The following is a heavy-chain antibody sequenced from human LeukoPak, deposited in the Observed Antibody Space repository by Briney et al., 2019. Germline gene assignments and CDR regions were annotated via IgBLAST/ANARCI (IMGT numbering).Heavy chain of an antibody. Sequence: GGSLRLSCTASGFIFSSYSMNWVRQAPGKGLEWVSSITTRSTYIYYADSVKGRFTISRDNAKNSLDLQMNSLRAEDTAVYYCASGDCYSCDYHYYMDVWGKGTTVTISS. D-gene: IGHD2-21*02. CDR1: GFIFSSYS. J-gene: IGHJ6*03. CDR2: ITTRSTYI. V-gene: IGHV3-21*01. CDR3: ASGDCYSCDYHYYMDV.